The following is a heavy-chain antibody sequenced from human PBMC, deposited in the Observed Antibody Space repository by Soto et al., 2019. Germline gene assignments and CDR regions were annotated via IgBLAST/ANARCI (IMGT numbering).Heavy chain of an antibody. Sequence: QVQLQQWGAGLLKPSETLSLTCAVYGGSFSGYYWSWIRQPPGKGLEWIGEINHSGSTNYNPALKVLVTIAVAPPKNQFSLKLSSVTAADTAVYYCARGLPRRWLLRENYDFDYWGQGTLVTVSS. V-gene: IGHV4-34*01. J-gene: IGHJ4*02. CDR1: GGSFSGYY. D-gene: IGHD2-15*01. CDR3: ARGLPRRWLLRENYDFDY. CDR2: INHSGST.